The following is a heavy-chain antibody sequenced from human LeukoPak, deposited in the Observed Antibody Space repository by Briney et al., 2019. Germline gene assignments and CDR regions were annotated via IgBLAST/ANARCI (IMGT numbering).Heavy chain of an antibody. CDR2: TWYDGSNK. V-gene: IGHV3-33*08. J-gene: IGHJ6*02. D-gene: IGHD3-22*01. CDR3: ARVLLPLYGMDV. Sequence: GGSLRLSCAASGFTFSSYGMHWVRQAPGKGLEWVAVTWYDGSNKYYADSVKGRFTISRDNSKNTQYLQMNSLRAEDTAVYYCARVLLPLYGMDVWGQGTTVTVSS. CDR1: GFTFSSYG.